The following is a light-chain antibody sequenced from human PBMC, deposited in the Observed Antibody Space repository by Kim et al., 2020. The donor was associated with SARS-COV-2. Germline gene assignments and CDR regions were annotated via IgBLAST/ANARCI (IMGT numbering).Light chain of an antibody. J-gene: IGLJ2*01. CDR1: NLGDKY. CDR3: QAWDSNTGV. CDR2: QDS. V-gene: IGLV3-1*01. Sequence: SYELTQPPSVSVSPGQTASITCSGDNLGDKYACWYQQKPGQSPVLVIYQDSKRPSGIPERFSGSNSGNTATLTISGTQAMDEADYYCQAWDSNTGVFGGG.